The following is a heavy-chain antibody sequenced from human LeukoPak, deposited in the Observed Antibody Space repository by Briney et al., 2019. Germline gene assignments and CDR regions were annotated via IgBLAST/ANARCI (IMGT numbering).Heavy chain of an antibody. CDR3: ARAINFFYYFDY. D-gene: IGHD1-20*01. Sequence: SGTLSLTCTVSADSISSSNWWGWVRQPPGKGLEWIGEIYHSGSTNYNPSLKSRVTISVDTSKNQFSLKLSSVTAADTALYYCARAINFFYYFDYWGQGTLVTVSS. J-gene: IGHJ4*02. V-gene: IGHV4-4*02. CDR2: IYHSGST. CDR1: ADSISSSNW.